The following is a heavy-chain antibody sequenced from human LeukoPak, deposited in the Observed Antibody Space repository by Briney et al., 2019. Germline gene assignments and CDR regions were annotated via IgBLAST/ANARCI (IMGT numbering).Heavy chain of an antibody. V-gene: IGHV4-34*01. Sequence: SETLSLTCAVYGGSFSGYYWSWIRQPPGRGLEWIGEINHSGSTNYNPSLKSRVTISVDTSKNQFSLKLSPVSAADTAVYYCARLLVGAPEGGPYWGQGTLVTVSS. D-gene: IGHD1-26*01. CDR3: ARLLVGAPEGGPY. CDR2: INHSGST. J-gene: IGHJ4*02. CDR1: GGSFSGYY.